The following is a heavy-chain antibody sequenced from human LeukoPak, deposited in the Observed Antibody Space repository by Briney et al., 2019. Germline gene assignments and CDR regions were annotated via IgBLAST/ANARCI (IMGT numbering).Heavy chain of an antibody. CDR1: GFTFSNYG. CDR3: ARGRSITLLRGVAMSDGFDI. Sequence: GGSLRLSCAASGFTFSNYGMNWVRQAPGEGLEWVSFIDTSGRYVYYGDSVKGRFTISRDNAKNLLFLQMNGLRAEDTALYYCARGRSITLLRGVAMSDGFDIWGQGAMVAVSS. J-gene: IGHJ3*02. CDR2: IDTSGRYV. V-gene: IGHV3-21*06. D-gene: IGHD3-10*01.